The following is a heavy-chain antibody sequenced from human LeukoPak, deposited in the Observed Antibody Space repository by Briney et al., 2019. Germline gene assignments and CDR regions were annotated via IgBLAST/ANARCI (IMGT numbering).Heavy chain of an antibody. CDR2: TYYRSKWYN. J-gene: IGHJ6*02. Sequence: SQTLSLTCAISGDSVSSNSAAWNWIRQSPWRGLEWLGRTYYRSKWYNDYAVSVKSRITINPDTSKNQFSLQLNSVTPEDTAVYYSARGKSSGWYYYYYGMDVWGQGTTVTVSS. D-gene: IGHD6-19*01. CDR3: ARGKSSGWYYYYYGMDV. CDR1: GDSVSSNSAA. V-gene: IGHV6-1*01.